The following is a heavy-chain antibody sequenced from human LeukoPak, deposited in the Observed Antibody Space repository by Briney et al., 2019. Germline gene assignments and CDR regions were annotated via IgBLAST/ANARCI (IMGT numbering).Heavy chain of an antibody. V-gene: IGHV4-59*08. D-gene: IGHD3-22*01. CDR2: ISYIGST. Sequence: SSETLSLTCAVSDDSFSSHYWTWIRQPPGKGLEWIGYISYIGSTNHNPSLKSRVTISVDTSKNQFSLKLSSVTAADTAVYYCARKTYYYDSSGYYHDYWGQGTLVTVSS. CDR1: DDSFSSHY. J-gene: IGHJ4*02. CDR3: ARKTYYYDSSGYYHDY.